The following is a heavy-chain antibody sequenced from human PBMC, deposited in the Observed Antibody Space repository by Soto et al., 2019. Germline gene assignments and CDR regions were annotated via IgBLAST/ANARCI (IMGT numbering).Heavy chain of an antibody. V-gene: IGHV3-23*01. CDR2: ISGSGGST. Sequence: PGGSLRLSCAASGFTFSDYYMSWIRQAPGKGLEWVSAISGSGGSTYYADSVKGRFTISRDNSKNTLYLQMNSLRDEDTAVYYCTTDGLLRWFGELLYYYYGMDVWGQGTTVTVSS. CDR3: TTDGLLRWFGELLYYYYGMDV. J-gene: IGHJ6*02. CDR1: GFTFSDYY. D-gene: IGHD3-10*01.